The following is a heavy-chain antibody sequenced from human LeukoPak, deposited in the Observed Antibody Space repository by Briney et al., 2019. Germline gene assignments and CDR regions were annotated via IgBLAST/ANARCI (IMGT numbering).Heavy chain of an antibody. D-gene: IGHD1-7*01. Sequence: GGSLRLSCAASGFTSSSYEMNWVRQAPGKGLEWVSYISSSGSSIYYADSVKGRFTISRDNAKNSLYLQMNSLRAEDTAVYYCARPSSLELPYYFDYWGQGTLVTVSS. CDR3: ARPSSLELPYYFDY. CDR2: ISSSGSSI. J-gene: IGHJ4*02. V-gene: IGHV3-48*03. CDR1: GFTSSSYE.